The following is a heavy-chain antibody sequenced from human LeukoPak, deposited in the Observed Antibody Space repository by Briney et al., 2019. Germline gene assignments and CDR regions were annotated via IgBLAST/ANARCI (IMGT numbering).Heavy chain of an antibody. Sequence: PGGSLRLSCAASGFTFSNYWMSWVRQAPGKGLEWVAHIKEDGSEKYYVDSVKCRFTISRDNAKNSLFLQMNSLSAEDTAVYYCARLNPSGSGNFDPWGQGTLVTVSS. CDR3: ARLNPSGSGNFDP. J-gene: IGHJ5*02. D-gene: IGHD1-26*01. V-gene: IGHV3-7*01. CDR1: GFTFSNYW. CDR2: IKEDGSEK.